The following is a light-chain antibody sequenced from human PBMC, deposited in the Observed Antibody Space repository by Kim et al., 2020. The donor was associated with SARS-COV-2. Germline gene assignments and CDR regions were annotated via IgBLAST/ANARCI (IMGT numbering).Light chain of an antibody. CDR3: QQANSFPPT. J-gene: IGKJ5*01. V-gene: IGKV1-12*01. CDR2: AAS. Sequence: ASVGDRVTSTGRASQSISSGLAWYQQRPGKAPKLLIYAASSLQSGVPSRFSGSGSGTDFTLTISSLQPEDFATYYCQQANSFPPTFGQGTRLEIK. CDR1: QSISSG.